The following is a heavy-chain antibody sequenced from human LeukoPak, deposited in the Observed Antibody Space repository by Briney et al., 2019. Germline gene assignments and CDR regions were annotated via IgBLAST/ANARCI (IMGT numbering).Heavy chain of an antibody. CDR2: IYSGGST. Sequence: GGSLRLSCAASGFTVSRNYMSWVRQAPGKGLEWVSVIYSGGSTYYADSVKGRFTISRDNSKNTLYLQMNSLRAEDTAVYYCAKGIAVAGTLFGYYYYGMDVWGQGTTVTVSS. CDR3: AKGIAVAGTLFGYYYYGMDV. D-gene: IGHD6-19*01. V-gene: IGHV3-66*02. J-gene: IGHJ6*02. CDR1: GFTVSRNY.